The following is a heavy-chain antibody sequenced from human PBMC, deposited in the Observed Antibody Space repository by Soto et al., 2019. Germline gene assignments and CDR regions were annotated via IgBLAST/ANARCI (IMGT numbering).Heavy chain of an antibody. D-gene: IGHD2-2*01. V-gene: IGHV5-10-1*01. Sequence: GESLKISCTGFGYTFTTFWISWVRQMPGRGLAWMGRIDPRDSYTNYSPSFQGHVTISADKSISTAYLQWGSLKASDTAMYYCARLYCSSSTCDSWFDPWGQGTLVTVSS. CDR2: IDPRDSYT. CDR3: ARLYCSSSTCDSWFDP. CDR1: GYTFTTFW. J-gene: IGHJ5*02.